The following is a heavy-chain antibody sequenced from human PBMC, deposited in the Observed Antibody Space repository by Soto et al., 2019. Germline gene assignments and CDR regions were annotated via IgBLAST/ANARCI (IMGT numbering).Heavy chain of an antibody. CDR1: GFTFSSHV. CDR2: ISDSGGTT. V-gene: IGHV3-23*01. CDR3: ARDLWHSSGWYYY. Sequence: GGSLRLSCAASGFTFSSHVMSWVRQAPGKGLEWVSAISDSGGTTYYADSVKGRFTISRENSKNTLYLQMNSLRAEDTAVYYCARDLWHSSGWYYYWGQGTLVTVSS. D-gene: IGHD6-19*01. J-gene: IGHJ4*02.